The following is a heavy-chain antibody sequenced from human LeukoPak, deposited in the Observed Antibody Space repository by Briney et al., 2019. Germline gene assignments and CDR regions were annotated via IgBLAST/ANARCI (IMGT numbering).Heavy chain of an antibody. D-gene: IGHD3-22*01. J-gene: IGHJ4*02. V-gene: IGHV3-66*01. CDR1: GFTVSSNY. CDR2: IYSGGST. CDR3: ARLGDYYDSSGYYYFDY. Sequence: PGGSLRLSCAASGFTVSSNYMSWVRQAPGKELEWVSVIYSGGSTYYADSVKGRFTISRDNSKNTLYLQMNSLRAEDTAVYYCARLGDYYDSSGYYYFDYWGQGTLVTVSS.